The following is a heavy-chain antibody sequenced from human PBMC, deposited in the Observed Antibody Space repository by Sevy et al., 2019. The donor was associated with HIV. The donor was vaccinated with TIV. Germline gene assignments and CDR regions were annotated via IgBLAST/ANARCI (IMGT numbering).Heavy chain of an antibody. V-gene: IGHV1-8*01. D-gene: IGHD6-13*01. Sequence: ASVKVSCKASGYTFTSYDSNWVRQATGQGLEWMGWMNPNSGNTGYAQRFQGRVTMTRNTSISTAYMELSSLRSEDTAVYYCARTKKQPRGFDPWGQGTLVTVSS. CDR2: MNPNSGNT. CDR3: ARTKKQPRGFDP. CDR1: GYTFTSYD. J-gene: IGHJ5*02.